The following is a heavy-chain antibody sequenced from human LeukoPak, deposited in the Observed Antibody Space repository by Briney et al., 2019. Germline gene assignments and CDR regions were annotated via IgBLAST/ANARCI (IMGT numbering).Heavy chain of an antibody. D-gene: IGHD3-22*01. CDR1: GFTFSSYG. CDR2: ISGSGGST. J-gene: IGHJ4*02. CDR3: ARDLNRDDSSGYIPPNY. Sequence: GGSLRLSCAASGFTFSSYGMSWVRQAPGKGLEWVSAISGSGGSTYYADSVKGRFTISRDNSKNTLYLQMNSLRAEDTAVYYCARDLNRDDSSGYIPPNYWGQGTLVTVSS. V-gene: IGHV3-23*01.